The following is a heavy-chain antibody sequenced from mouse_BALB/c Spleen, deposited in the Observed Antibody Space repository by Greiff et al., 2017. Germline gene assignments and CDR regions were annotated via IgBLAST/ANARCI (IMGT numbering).Heavy chain of an antibody. D-gene: IGHD2-2*01. CDR3: ARGDYGYDGFDY. Sequence: EVQLQESGPGLVKPSQSLSLTCSVTGYSITSGYYWNWIRQFPGNKLEWMGYISYDGSNNYNPSLKNRISITRDTSKNQFFLKLNSVTTEDTATYYCARGDYGYDGFDYWGQGTTLTVSS. CDR2: ISYDGSN. V-gene: IGHV3-6*02. CDR1: GYSITSGYY. J-gene: IGHJ2*01.